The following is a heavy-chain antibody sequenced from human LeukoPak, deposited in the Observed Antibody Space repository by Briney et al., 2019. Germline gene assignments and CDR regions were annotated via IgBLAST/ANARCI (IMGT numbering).Heavy chain of an antibody. CDR1: GFNFSSDY. V-gene: IGHV3-53*01. J-gene: IGHJ4*02. CDR2: IYTVGST. Sequence: GGSLRLSCAASGFNFSSDYMNWVRQPPGKGLEWVSVIYTVGSTYYSDSVKGRFTISRDISKNTVYLQMNSLTAEDTAVYYCARAVAYYRFDSWGQGTLVTISS. CDR3: ARAVAYYRFDS. D-gene: IGHD3-22*01.